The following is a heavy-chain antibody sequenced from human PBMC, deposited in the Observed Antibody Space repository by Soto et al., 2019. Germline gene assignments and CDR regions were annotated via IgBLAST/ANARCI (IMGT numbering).Heavy chain of an antibody. CDR3: ASHSISVAGRGIRWFDP. Sequence: PGGSLRLSCSASGFTFSDYYMNWVRQAPGKGLEWVSSISSSSTIYYADSVKGRFTISRDNAKNSLYLQMNSLRAKDTAVYYCASHSISVAGRGIRWFDPWGQGTLVTVSS. CDR1: GFTFSDYY. V-gene: IGHV3-11*04. J-gene: IGHJ5*02. CDR2: ISSSSTI. D-gene: IGHD6-19*01.